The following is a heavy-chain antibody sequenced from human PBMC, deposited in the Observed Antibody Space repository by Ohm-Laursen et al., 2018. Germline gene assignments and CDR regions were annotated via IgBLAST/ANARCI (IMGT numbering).Heavy chain of an antibody. CDR1: GFTFSSYA. V-gene: IGHV3-23*01. D-gene: IGHD5-18*01. Sequence: SLRLSCAASGFTFSSYAMSWVRQAPGKGLEWVAAISGRGGSTYYADSVKGRFTISRDNSKNTLYLQMNSLRAEDMAVYYCEKVRSQIAIQLWFFDYWGQGTLVTVSS. CDR3: EKVRSQIAIQLWFFDY. CDR2: ISGRGGST. J-gene: IGHJ4*02.